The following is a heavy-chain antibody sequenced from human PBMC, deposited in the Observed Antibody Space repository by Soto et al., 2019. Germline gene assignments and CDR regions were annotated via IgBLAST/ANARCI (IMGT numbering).Heavy chain of an antibody. D-gene: IGHD3-22*01. CDR1: GGSISSGDYC. CDR3: ARVPFYDSSGRSYYFDY. V-gene: IGHV4-30-4*01. CDR2: IYYSGST. Sequence: SQTLSLTCTVSGGSISSGDYCWSWIRQPPGKGLECIGYIYYSGSTYYNPSPKSRVTILIDTSKNQFSLKLSSVTAADTAVYYCARVPFYDSSGRSYYFDYWGQGTLVTVSS. J-gene: IGHJ4*02.